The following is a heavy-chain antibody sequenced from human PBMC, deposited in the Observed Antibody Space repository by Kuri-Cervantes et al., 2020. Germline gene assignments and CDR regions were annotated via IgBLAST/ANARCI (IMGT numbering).Heavy chain of an antibody. CDR2: INPSGGST. J-gene: IGHJ4*02. Sequence: ASVKVSCKASDYTSTTYDIGWVRQAPGQGLEWMGIINPSGGSTSYAQKFQGRVAMTRDTSTSTVYMELSSLRSEDTAVYYCARANAGSSGWYRLKFEYYFDYWGQGTLVTVSS. CDR1: DYTSTTYD. D-gene: IGHD6-19*01. V-gene: IGHV1-46*01. CDR3: ARANAGSSGWYRLKFEYYFDY.